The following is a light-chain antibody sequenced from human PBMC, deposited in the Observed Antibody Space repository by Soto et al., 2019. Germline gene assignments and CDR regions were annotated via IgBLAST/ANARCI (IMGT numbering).Light chain of an antibody. CDR3: LLYYGGAQV. V-gene: IGLV7-43*01. J-gene: IGLJ2*01. CDR1: TGAVTSGYY. CDR2: NTS. Sequence: QTVVTQEPSLTVSPGGTVTLTCASSTGAVTSGYYPNWFQQKPGQAPRALIYNTSNKHSWTPARFSGSLLGGEAALTLSGVQPEDEAEYYCLLYYGGAQVFGGGTKLTVL.